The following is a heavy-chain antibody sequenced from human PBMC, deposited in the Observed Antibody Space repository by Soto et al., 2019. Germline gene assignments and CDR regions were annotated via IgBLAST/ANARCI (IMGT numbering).Heavy chain of an antibody. J-gene: IGHJ4*02. Sequence: GGSLRLSCAGSRFTFSSYEMNWVRQAPGKGLEWVSYITGSGSNIYYADSVKGRFTISRDNAKNSLYLQMNSLRAEDTAVYYCARKSYFDYWGQGTLVTVSS. CDR1: RFTFSSYE. CDR3: ARKSYFDY. CDR2: ITGSGSNI. V-gene: IGHV3-48*03.